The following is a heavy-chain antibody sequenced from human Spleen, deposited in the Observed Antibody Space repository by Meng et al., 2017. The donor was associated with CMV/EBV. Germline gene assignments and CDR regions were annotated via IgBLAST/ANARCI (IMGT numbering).Heavy chain of an antibody. Sequence: KASGYTFTGDYMHWVRQAPGQGLEWMGWITPNNGDTNYALEFQGRVTMTRDTSISTAYMDLRRLRSDDTAVYYCAALGAFWSGYQNYWGQGTLVTVSS. CDR2: ITPNNGDT. CDR1: GYTFTGDY. J-gene: IGHJ4*02. D-gene: IGHD3-3*01. CDR3: AALGAFWSGYQNY. V-gene: IGHV1-2*07.